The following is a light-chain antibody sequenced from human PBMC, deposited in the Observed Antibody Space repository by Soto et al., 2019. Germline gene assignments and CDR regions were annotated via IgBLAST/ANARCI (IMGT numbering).Light chain of an antibody. CDR3: QQYGSSPLYT. V-gene: IGKV3-20*01. CDR2: GAS. CDR1: QSVSSSY. J-gene: IGKJ2*01. Sequence: EIVLTQSPGTLSLSPGERATLSCRASQSVSSSYLAWYQQKPGQAPRLLIYGASSSANGIPDRFSGSGSGTDFTLTISRLEPEDFSVYYCQQYGSSPLYTFGQGTKLEIK.